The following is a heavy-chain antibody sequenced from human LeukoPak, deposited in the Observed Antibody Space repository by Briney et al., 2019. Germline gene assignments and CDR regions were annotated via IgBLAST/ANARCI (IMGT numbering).Heavy chain of an antibody. Sequence: GGSLRLSCAASGFTVSSNYMSWVRQAPGKGLEWVSVIYSGASTYYADSVKGRFTISRDNSKNTLYLQMNSLRAEDTAVYYCARDLRDFWSGSFDYWGQGTLVTVSS. D-gene: IGHD3-3*01. CDR3: ARDLRDFWSGSFDY. J-gene: IGHJ4*02. CDR2: IYSGAST. V-gene: IGHV3-53*01. CDR1: GFTVSSNY.